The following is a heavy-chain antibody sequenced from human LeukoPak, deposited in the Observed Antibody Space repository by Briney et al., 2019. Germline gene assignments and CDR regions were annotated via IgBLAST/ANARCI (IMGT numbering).Heavy chain of an antibody. CDR1: GGTFSSYA. V-gene: IGHV1-69*13. CDR3: ARAHDYGDYFDY. J-gene: IGHJ4*02. D-gene: IGHD4-17*01. Sequence: ASVKVSCKASGGTFSSYAISWVRQAPGQGLEWMGGIIPIFGTANYAQKFQGRVTITADESTSTAYMELSSLRSEDTAVYYCARAHDYGDYFDYWGQGTLVTVSS. CDR2: IIPIFGTA.